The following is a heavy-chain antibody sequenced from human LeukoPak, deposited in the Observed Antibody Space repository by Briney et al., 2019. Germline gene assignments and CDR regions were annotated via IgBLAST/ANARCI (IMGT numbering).Heavy chain of an antibody. Sequence: PSETLSLTCTVSVDSISGYYWSWIRQPPGKGLEWIGYMYYSGNTSYNPSLKSRLTTSLDTSKNQFSLKLSSVTAADTAVYYCARGKYYFDFWGQGALVTVSS. J-gene: IGHJ4*02. CDR2: MYYSGNT. CDR3: ARGKYYFDF. V-gene: IGHV4-59*01. CDR1: VDSISGYY.